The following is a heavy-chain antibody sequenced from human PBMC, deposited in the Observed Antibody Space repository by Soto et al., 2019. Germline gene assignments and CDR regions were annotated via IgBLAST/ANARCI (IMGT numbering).Heavy chain of an antibody. D-gene: IGHD2-2*01. CDR2: ISGSGGST. Sequence: GGSLRLSCAASGFTFSSYAMSWVRQAPGKGLEWVSAISGSGGSTYYADSVKGRFTISRDNSENTLYLQMNSLRAEDTAVYYCANDKISTGCCNWFDPWGRGSLVTASS. CDR1: GFTFSSYA. CDR3: ANDKISTGCCNWFDP. V-gene: IGHV3-23*01. J-gene: IGHJ5*01.